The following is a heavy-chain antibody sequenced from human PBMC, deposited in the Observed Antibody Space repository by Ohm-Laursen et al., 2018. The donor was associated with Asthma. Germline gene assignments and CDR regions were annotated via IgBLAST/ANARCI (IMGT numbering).Heavy chain of an antibody. CDR3: ARVLSGWYYYDSSGYYGAFDI. V-gene: IGHV1-46*01. CDR1: GYTFTSYY. Sequence: ASVKVSCKASGYTFTSYYMHWVRQAPGQGLEWMGIINPSGGSTSYAQKFQGRVTMTRDTSTSTAYMELRGLRSEDTAVYYCARVLSGWYYYDSSGYYGAFDIWGQGTMVTVSS. J-gene: IGHJ3*02. D-gene: IGHD3-22*01. CDR2: INPSGGST.